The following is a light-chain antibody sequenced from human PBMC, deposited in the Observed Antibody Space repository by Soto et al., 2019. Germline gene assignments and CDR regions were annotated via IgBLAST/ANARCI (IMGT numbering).Light chain of an antibody. CDR2: GAS. CDR1: QTVSNSY. V-gene: IGKV3-20*01. J-gene: IGKJ1*01. Sequence: EIVLTQSPGTLSLSPGERATLSCRASQTVSNSYLAWYQQKPGQAPRLLIYGASSRATGIPDRFSGSGSGTVFTLTIGRLAAEDFAVYYCQRYGSSSCTFGQGTKVEIK. CDR3: QRYGSSSCT.